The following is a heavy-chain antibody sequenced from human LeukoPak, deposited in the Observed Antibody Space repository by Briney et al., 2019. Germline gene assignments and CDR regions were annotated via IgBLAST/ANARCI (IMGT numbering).Heavy chain of an antibody. CDR3: ARESKLGAAPTGGYYYYGMDV. Sequence: GGSLRLSCTASGFPFSDYYIDWVRQAPGKGLEWVGRSRPKANGYTTDYAASVKGRFSISRDDSKNSLDLQMNSLKTEDTAVYYCARESKLGAAPTGGYYYYGMDVWGQGTTVTVSS. CDR1: GFPFSDYY. J-gene: IGHJ6*02. D-gene: IGHD2-15*01. CDR2: SRPKANGYTT. V-gene: IGHV3-72*01.